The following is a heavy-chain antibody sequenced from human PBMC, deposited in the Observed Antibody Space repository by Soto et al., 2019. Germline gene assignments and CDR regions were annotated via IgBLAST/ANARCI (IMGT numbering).Heavy chain of an antibody. Sequence: ESGPTLVNPTQTLTLTCTFSGFSLSTSGVGVGWIRQPPGKALEWLALIYWDDDKRYSPSLKSRLTITKDTSKNQVVLTMTNMDPVDTATYYCAHRPIHVRRRDPMDWFDPWGQGTLVTVSS. CDR3: AHRPIHVRRRDPMDWFDP. CDR1: GFSLSTSGVG. J-gene: IGHJ5*02. CDR2: IYWDDDK. D-gene: IGHD2-21*02. V-gene: IGHV2-5*02.